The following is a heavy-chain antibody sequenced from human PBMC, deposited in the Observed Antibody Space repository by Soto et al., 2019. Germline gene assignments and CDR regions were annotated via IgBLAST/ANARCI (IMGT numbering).Heavy chain of an antibody. Sequence: AGSLRLSCAASGFTFDDYTMHWVRQAPGKGLEWVSMISWDGGNTYYADSVKGRFTISRDNSKNSLYLQMNSLRTEDTALYYCAKDTSWTIDYWGQGTLVTVSS. D-gene: IGHD4-17*01. V-gene: IGHV3-43*01. CDR2: ISWDGGNT. CDR3: AKDTSWTIDY. J-gene: IGHJ4*02. CDR1: GFTFDDYT.